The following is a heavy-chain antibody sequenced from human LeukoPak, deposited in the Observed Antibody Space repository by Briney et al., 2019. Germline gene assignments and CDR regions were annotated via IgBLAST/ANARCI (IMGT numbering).Heavy chain of an antibody. CDR1: GGSISSGDYY. V-gene: IGHV4-30-4*01. Sequence: SQTLSLTCTVSGGSISSGDYYWSWIRQPPGKGLEWIGYIYYSGSTYYNPSLKSRVTISVDTSKNQLSLKLSSVTAADTAVYYCARADTAMIFYFDYWGQGTLVTVSS. D-gene: IGHD5-18*01. CDR3: ARADTAMIFYFDY. CDR2: IYYSGST. J-gene: IGHJ4*02.